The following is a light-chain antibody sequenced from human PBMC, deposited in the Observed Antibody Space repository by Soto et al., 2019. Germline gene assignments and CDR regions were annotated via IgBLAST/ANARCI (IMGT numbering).Light chain of an antibody. J-gene: IGKJ1*01. V-gene: IGKV1-27*01. CDR3: QNYNGAPWT. CDR2: AAS. Sequence: DIQMTQSPSSLSASVGDRVTITCRASQGISTYLVWYQQKPGTVPKLLIFAASTLQSGVPSRCSGSGSGTDFNLTISSLQPEDVATYYCQNYNGAPWTFGQGTKVEIK. CDR1: QGISTY.